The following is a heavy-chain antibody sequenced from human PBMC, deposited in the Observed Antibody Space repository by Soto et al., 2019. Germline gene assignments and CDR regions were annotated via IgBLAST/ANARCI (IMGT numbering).Heavy chain of an antibody. V-gene: IGHV3-33*01. Sequence: PGGSLGLSCAASGFTFSSYGMHWVRQAPGKGLEWVAVIWYDGSNKYYADSVKGRFTISRDNSKNTLYLQMNSLRAEDTAVYYCARDILRVSELLDGMDVWGQGTTVTVSS. CDR3: ARDILRVSELLDGMDV. D-gene: IGHD2-15*01. J-gene: IGHJ6*02. CDR2: IWYDGSNK. CDR1: GFTFSSYG.